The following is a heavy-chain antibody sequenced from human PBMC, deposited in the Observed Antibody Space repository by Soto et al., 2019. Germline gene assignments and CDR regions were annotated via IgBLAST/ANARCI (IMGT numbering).Heavy chain of an antibody. V-gene: IGHV4-34*01. CDR3: ARGPYSGDAFDI. J-gene: IGHJ3*02. CDR2: INHSGST. CDR1: GGSFSGYY. Sequence: SETLSLTCAVYGGSFSGYYWSWIRQPPGKGLEWIGEINHSGSTNYNPSLKSRVTISVDTSKNQFSLKLSSVTAADTAVYYCARGPYSGDAFDIWGQGTMVTVS. D-gene: IGHD1-26*01.